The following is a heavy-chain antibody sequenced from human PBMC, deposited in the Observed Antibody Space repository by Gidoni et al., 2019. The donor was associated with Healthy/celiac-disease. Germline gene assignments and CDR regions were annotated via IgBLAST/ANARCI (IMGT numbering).Heavy chain of an antibody. V-gene: IGHV1-2*02. J-gene: IGHJ1*01. CDR3: ARDTYYYGSGSYYKYFQH. D-gene: IGHD3-10*01. Sequence: QVQLVQSGAEVKKPGASVKVSCKASGYTFTGSYMHWVRQAPGQGLEWMGWINPNSGGTNYAQKFQGRVTMTRDTPISTAYMELSRLRSDDTAVYYCARDTYYYGSGSYYKYFQHWGQGTLVTVSS. CDR2: INPNSGGT. CDR1: GYTFTGSY.